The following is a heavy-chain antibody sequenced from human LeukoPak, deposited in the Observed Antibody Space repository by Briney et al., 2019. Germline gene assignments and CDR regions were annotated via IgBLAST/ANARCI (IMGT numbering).Heavy chain of an antibody. Sequence: SETLSLTCTVSGGSISSSSYYWGWIRQPPGKGLEWIGSIYYSGSTYYNPSLKSRVTIPVDTSKNQFSLKLSSVTAADTAVYYCAGRYYDFWSGSKEIFDYWGQGTLVTVSS. CDR2: IYYSGST. D-gene: IGHD3-3*01. V-gene: IGHV4-39*01. J-gene: IGHJ4*02. CDR1: GGSISSSSYY. CDR3: AGRYYDFWSGSKEIFDY.